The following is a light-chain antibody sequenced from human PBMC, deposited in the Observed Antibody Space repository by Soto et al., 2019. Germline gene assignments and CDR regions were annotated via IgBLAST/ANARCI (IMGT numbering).Light chain of an antibody. CDR2: DVS. J-gene: IGLJ2*01. V-gene: IGLV2-14*01. CDR3: SSYTSTTTLI. CDR1: SSDVGGYNY. Sequence: QSVLTQPASVSGSPGRSITISCTGTSSDVGGYNYVSWYQQHPGKAPKLMIYDVSNRPSGVSNRFSGSKSGNTASLTISGLQAEDEADYDCSSYTSTTTLIFGGGTKLTVL.